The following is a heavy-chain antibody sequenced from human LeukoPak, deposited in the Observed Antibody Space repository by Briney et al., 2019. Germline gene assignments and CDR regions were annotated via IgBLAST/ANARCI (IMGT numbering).Heavy chain of an antibody. CDR1: GYTFTGYY. CDR2: INPNSGGT. V-gene: IGHV1-2*02. D-gene: IGHD6-19*01. Sequence: ASVKVSCKASGYTFTGYYMHWVRQAPGQGPEWMGWINPNSGGTNYAQKFQGRVTMTRDTSISTAYMELSRLRSDDTAVYYCARDRARIAVALDYWGQGTLVTVSS. J-gene: IGHJ4*02. CDR3: ARDRARIAVALDY.